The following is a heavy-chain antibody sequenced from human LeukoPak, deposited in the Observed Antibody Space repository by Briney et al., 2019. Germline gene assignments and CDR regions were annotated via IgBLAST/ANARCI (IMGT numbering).Heavy chain of an antibody. CDR1: GFTFSSYA. J-gene: IGHJ5*02. Sequence: PGGSLRLSCAASGFTFSSYAMSWVRQAPGKGLEWVSAISGSGGSTYYADSVKGRFTISRDNSKNTLHLQMNSLRAEDTAVYYCAKDRGGSFWFDPWGQGTLVTVSS. CDR2: ISGSGGST. V-gene: IGHV3-23*01. CDR3: AKDRGGSFWFDP. D-gene: IGHD1-26*01.